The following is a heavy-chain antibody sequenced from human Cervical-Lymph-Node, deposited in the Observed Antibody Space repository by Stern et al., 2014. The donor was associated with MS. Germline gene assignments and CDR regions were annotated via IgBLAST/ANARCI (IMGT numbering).Heavy chain of an antibody. V-gene: IGHV1-69*01. Sequence: QVQLVQSGAEVKKPGSSVKVSCKASGGTFSSYAISWVRQAPGQGLEWMGGLIPIFGTANYAQKFQGRVTITADESTSTAYMELSSLRSEDTAVYYCASGRYCSGGSCYYWFDPWGQGTLVTVSS. D-gene: IGHD2-15*01. CDR2: LIPIFGTA. CDR3: ASGRYCSGGSCYYWFDP. CDR1: GGTFSSYA. J-gene: IGHJ5*02.